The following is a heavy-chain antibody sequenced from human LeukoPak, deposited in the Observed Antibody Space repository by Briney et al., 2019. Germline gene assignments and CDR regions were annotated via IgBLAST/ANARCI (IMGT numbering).Heavy chain of an antibody. Sequence: GASVKVSCKASGYTFTGYYMHWVRQAPGHGLEWMGWINPNSGGTNYAQKFQGRVTMTRDTSITTAYMELSRLRSDDTAVYYCARDSGFCSGGSCWYFDYWGQGTLVTVSS. CDR2: INPNSGGT. J-gene: IGHJ4*02. CDR1: GYTFTGYY. CDR3: ARDSGFCSGGSCWYFDY. D-gene: IGHD2-15*01. V-gene: IGHV1-2*02.